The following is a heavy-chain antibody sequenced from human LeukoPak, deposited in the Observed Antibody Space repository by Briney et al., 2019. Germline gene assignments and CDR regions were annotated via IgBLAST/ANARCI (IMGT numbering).Heavy chain of an antibody. V-gene: IGHV4-30-4*07. CDR1: GGSISRGDNS. Sequence: SETLSLTCGVSGGSISRGDNSWGWIRQPPGKGLEWIGYMYYTGRTYYNPSLKSRITISVDTSKNHFSLNLTSVTAADTALYYCAKVGGDFPSFFDYWGQGIPVTVSS. D-gene: IGHD4-17*01. CDR2: MYYTGRT. CDR3: AKVGGDFPSFFDY. J-gene: IGHJ4*02.